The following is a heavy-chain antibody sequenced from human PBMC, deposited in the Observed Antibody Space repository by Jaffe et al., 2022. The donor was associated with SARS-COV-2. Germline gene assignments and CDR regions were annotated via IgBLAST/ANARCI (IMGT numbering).Heavy chain of an antibody. CDR1: GYSIGSGYF. Sequence: QVQLQESGPGLVKPSETLSLTCTVSGYSIGSGYFWGWIRQSPGKGLEWIGSIYHSGSTYYNPSLRSRVTISVDTSKNQFSLKLSSVTAADTAVYYCAGKYYYDSGGYYYADYWGQGTLVTVSS. CDR2: IYHSGST. D-gene: IGHD3-22*01. J-gene: IGHJ4*02. V-gene: IGHV4-38-2*02. CDR3: AGKYYYDSGGYYYADY.